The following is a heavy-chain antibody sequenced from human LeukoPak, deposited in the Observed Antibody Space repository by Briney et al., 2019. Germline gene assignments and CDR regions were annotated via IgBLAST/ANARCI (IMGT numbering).Heavy chain of an antibody. V-gene: IGHV3-7*03. D-gene: IGHD6-19*01. Sequence: GSRRLSCAAAGVSFGDTWMNWVRQVAGQGLEWVANIKQDGSEKFYVASVKGRFTISRDNGTSTLYLQMNSLRAEATALYYCATSYDRGWLTGYWGQGTLVTVSS. CDR1: GVSFGDTW. J-gene: IGHJ4*02. CDR2: IKQDGSEK. CDR3: ATSYDRGWLTGY.